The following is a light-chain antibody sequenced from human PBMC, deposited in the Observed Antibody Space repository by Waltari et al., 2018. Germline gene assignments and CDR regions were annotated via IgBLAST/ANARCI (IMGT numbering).Light chain of an antibody. CDR1: RSNIGSNT. CDR3: AVWDDSLNVPV. Sequence: QSVLAQPPSASGTPGLKITISCSGSRSNIGSNTVNWYQHLPGTAPRLLLWRNNQRPSGVPDRFSGSKSGTSASLAISGLQSEDEADYYCAVWDDSLNVPVFGTGTKVTVL. CDR2: RNN. V-gene: IGLV1-44*01. J-gene: IGLJ1*01.